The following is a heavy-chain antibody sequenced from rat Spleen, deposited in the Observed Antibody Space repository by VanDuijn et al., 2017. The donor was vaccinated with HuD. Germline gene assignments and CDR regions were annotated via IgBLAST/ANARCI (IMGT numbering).Heavy chain of an antibody. CDR3: TRGGEPRS. CDR1: GFTFSDYY. V-gene: IGHV5-22*01. J-gene: IGHJ2*01. Sequence: EVQLVESDGGLVQPGRSMKLSCAASGFTFSDYYMAWVRQAPKKGLEWVASISYEGSSTYYGDSVKGRFTISRDNAKSTLYLQMNSLRSEDTATYYCTRGGEPRSWGQGVMVTVSS. CDR2: ISYEGSST.